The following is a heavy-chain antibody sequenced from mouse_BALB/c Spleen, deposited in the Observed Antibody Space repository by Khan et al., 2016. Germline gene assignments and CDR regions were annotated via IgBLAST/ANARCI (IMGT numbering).Heavy chain of an antibody. D-gene: IGHD2-1*01. V-gene: IGHV2-5-1*01. CDR2: IWRGGST. CDR3: AKNYGNYYFYY. CDR1: GFSLTSYG. J-gene: IGHJ2*01. Sequence: QVQLQESGPSLVQPSQSLSITCTVSGFSLTSYGVHWVRQSPGKGLEWLGVIWRGGSTDYNAAFMSGLSITKENSKRQVFFKMNSLQAEYTAIYDCAKNYGNYYFYYWSQGTTLTVSS.